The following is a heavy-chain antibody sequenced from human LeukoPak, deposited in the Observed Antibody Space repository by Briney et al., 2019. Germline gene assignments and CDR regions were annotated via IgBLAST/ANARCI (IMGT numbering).Heavy chain of an antibody. Sequence: PSETLSLTCTVSGYSISSGYYWGWIRQPPGKGLEWIGSIYHSGSTYYNPSLKSRVTISVDTSKNQFSLKLSSVTAADTAVYYCATLRYCSGGSCYYFDYWGQGTLVTVSS. V-gene: IGHV4-38-2*02. CDR2: IYHSGST. D-gene: IGHD2-15*01. CDR3: ATLRYCSGGSCYYFDY. CDR1: GYSISSGYY. J-gene: IGHJ4*02.